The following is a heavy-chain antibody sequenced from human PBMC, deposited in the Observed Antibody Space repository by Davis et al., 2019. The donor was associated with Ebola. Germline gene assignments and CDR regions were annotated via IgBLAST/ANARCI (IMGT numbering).Heavy chain of an antibody. CDR2: INHSGST. V-gene: IGHV4-34*01. J-gene: IGHJ4*02. Sequence: MPSETLSLTCAVYGGSFSGYYWSWIRQPPGKGLEWIGEINHSGSTNYNPSLKSRVTISVDTSKKQFSLNLSSVTAADTAVYYCARGGLGGYYSKRYYFDYWGQGSLVTVSS. D-gene: IGHD3-22*01. CDR3: ARGGLGGYYSKRYYFDY. CDR1: GGSFSGYY.